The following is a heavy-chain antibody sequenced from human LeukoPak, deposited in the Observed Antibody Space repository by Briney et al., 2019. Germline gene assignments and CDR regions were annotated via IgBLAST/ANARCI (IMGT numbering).Heavy chain of an antibody. Sequence: GSSVKVSCKASGGIFSSYAISWVRQAPGQGLEWMGRIIPIFGTANYAQKFQGRVTITADKSTSTAYMELSSLRSEDTAVYYCARDRIDSNRYFDYWGQGTLVTVSS. CDR1: GGIFSSYA. V-gene: IGHV1-69*06. CDR3: ARDRIDSNRYFDY. D-gene: IGHD3-22*01. CDR2: IIPIFGTA. J-gene: IGHJ4*02.